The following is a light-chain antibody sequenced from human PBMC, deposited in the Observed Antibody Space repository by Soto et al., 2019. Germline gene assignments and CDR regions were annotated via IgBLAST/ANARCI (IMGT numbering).Light chain of an antibody. V-gene: IGKV1-5*03. CDR1: QSISSW. CDR3: QQYNDYTYT. J-gene: IGKJ2*01. Sequence: DIQMTQSPSTLSASVGDRVTITCRASQSISSWLAWYQQKPGKAPKLLIYKASILESGVPSRFSGSGSGTRFTLTISSLQPDDFATYYCQQYNDYTYTFGQGTKLDIK. CDR2: KAS.